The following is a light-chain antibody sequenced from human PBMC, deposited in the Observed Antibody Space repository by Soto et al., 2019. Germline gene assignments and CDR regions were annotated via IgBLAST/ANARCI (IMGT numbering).Light chain of an antibody. CDR2: EVS. V-gene: IGLV2-14*01. CDR1: SSDVGAYNY. CDR3: SSYTSSNTLV. J-gene: IGLJ2*01. Sequence: QSVLTQPASVSGSPGQSITISCTGTSSDVGAYNYVSWYQQHPGKAPKLMIFEVSDRPSGVSNRFSGSKSGNTASLTISGLQAEDVADYYCSSYTSSNTLVFGGGTNLTVL.